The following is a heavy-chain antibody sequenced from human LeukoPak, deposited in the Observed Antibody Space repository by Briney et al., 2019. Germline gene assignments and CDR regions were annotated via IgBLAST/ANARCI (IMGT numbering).Heavy chain of an antibody. D-gene: IGHD3-10*01. CDR1: GFTFTNYW. J-gene: IGHJ4*02. Sequence: GGSLRLSCVGSGFTFTNYWMNWVRQAPGKGLEWVANINQDGSQKYCVDSVKGRFTISRDNAKNSVYLQMNSLRAEDTAVYYCARDLMVRGVISAKSDYWGQGTLVTVSS. CDR3: ARDLMVRGVISAKSDY. V-gene: IGHV3-7*01. CDR2: INQDGSQK.